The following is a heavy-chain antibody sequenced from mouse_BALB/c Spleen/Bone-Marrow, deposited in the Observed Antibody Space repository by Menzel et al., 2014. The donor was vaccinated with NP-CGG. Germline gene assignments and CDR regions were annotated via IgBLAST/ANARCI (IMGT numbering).Heavy chain of an antibody. CDR2: IRNKANGYTT. D-gene: IGHD1-1*02. J-gene: IGHJ2*01. CDR3: ARDKGGILFDY. V-gene: IGHV7-3*02. CDR1: GFTFTDYY. Sequence: EVQGVESGGGLVQPGGSLRLSCATSGFTFTDYYMNWVRQPPGKALEWLGFIRNKANGYTTEYSASVKGRFTISRDNSQSILYLRMNTLRAEDSATYYCARDKGGILFDYWGQGTTLTVSS.